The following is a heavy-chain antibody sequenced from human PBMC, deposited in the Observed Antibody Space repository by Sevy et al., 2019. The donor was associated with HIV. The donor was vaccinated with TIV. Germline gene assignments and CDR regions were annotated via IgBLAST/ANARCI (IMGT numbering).Heavy chain of an antibody. V-gene: IGHV1-18*01. CDR2: ISVYNGNT. D-gene: IGHD5-12*01. CDR3: ARATRDGYNPRPFDY. Sequence: ASVKVSCKCSGFSFIDYGFSWVRQAPGQGLEWMAWISVYNGNTNYEQKFQGRVAVTVDSTTKTAYMELKSLRSDDTAVYYCARATRDGYNPRPFDYWGQGTLVTVSS. J-gene: IGHJ4*02. CDR1: GFSFIDYG.